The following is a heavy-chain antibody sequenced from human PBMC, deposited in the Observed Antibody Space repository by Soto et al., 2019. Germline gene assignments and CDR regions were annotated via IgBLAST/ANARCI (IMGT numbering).Heavy chain of an antibody. J-gene: IGHJ6*02. V-gene: IGHV3-74*01. Sequence: EVQLVESGGGLVQPGGSLRLSCAASGFPFNSYWMHWVRQAPGKGLVWVSRLNSDGSSKYYGDSMKGRFTISRDNAENTVYLQMNSLRDEDTAVYFCARGLKNYYAMDVWGQGTTVTVSS. CDR1: GFPFNSYW. D-gene: IGHD3-16*01. CDR3: ARGLKNYYAMDV. CDR2: LNSDGSSK.